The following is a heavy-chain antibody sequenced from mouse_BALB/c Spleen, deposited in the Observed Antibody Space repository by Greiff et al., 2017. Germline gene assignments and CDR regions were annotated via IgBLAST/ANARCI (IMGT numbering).Heavy chain of an antibody. CDR3: AREWIYYGRSYYAMDY. CDR1: GYTFTSYV. V-gene: IGHV1-14*01. Sequence: VQLQQSGPELVKPGASVKMSCKASGYTFTSYVMHWVKQKPGQGLEWIGYINPYNDGTKYNEKFKGKATLTSDKSSSTAYMELSSLTSEDSAVYYCAREWIYYGRSYYAMDYWGQGTSVTVSS. CDR2: INPYNDGT. D-gene: IGHD1-1*01. J-gene: IGHJ4*01.